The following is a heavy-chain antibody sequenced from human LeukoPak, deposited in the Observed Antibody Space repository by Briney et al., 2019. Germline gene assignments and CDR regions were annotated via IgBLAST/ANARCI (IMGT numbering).Heavy chain of an antibody. V-gene: IGHV1-3*01. J-gene: IGHJ6*02. Sequence: ASVKVSCKASGYTFTSYAMHWVRQAPGQRLEWMGWINAGNGNTKYSQKFQGRVTITRDTYASTAYMELSSLRSEDTAVYYCARSEIWFGESTYYYYGMDVWGQGTTVTVSS. D-gene: IGHD3-10*01. CDR2: INAGNGNT. CDR1: GYTFTSYA. CDR3: ARSEIWFGESTYYYYGMDV.